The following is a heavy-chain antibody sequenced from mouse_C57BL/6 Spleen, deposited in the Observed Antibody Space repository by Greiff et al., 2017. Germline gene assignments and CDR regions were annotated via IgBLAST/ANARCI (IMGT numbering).Heavy chain of an antibody. V-gene: IGHV1-15*01. J-gene: IGHJ2*01. Sequence: QVQLQQSGAELVRPGASVTLSCKASGYTFTDYEMHWVKQTPVHGLEWIGAIAPETGGTAYNQKFKGKAILTADKSSSTAYMELRSLTSEDSAVXYCTRSGTTTVVATPDYWGQGTTLTVSS. CDR3: TRSGTTTVVATPDY. D-gene: IGHD1-1*01. CDR2: IAPETGGT. CDR1: GYTFTDYE.